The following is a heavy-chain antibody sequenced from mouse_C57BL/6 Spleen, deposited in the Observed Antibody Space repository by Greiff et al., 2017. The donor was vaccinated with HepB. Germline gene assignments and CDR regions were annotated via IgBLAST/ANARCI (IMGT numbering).Heavy chain of an antibody. J-gene: IGHJ3*01. CDR2: ISNGGGST. D-gene: IGHD2-4*01. Sequence: DVKLVESGGGLVQPGGSLKLSCAASGFTFSDYYMYWVRQTPEKRLEWVAYISNGGGSTYYPDTVKGRFTISRDNAKNTLYLQMSRLKSEDTAMYYCARPLYDYDGAFAYWGQGTLVTVSA. CDR1: GFTFSDYY. V-gene: IGHV5-12*01. CDR3: ARPLYDYDGAFAY.